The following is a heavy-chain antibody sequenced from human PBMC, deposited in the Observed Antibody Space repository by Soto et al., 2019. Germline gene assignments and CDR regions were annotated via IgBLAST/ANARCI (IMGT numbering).Heavy chain of an antibody. V-gene: IGHV1-69*01. CDR3: ARDAGGAPAGLGGYYYYYGMDV. Sequence: QVQLVQSGAEVKKPGSSVKVSCKASGGTFSSYAISWVRQAPGQGLEWMGGIIPIFGTANYAQKFQGRVTVTADASTSTAYMERGSRGSEAAAVYYWARDAGGAPAGLGGYYYYYGMDVWGQGTTVTVSS. D-gene: IGHD6-19*01. CDR1: GGTFSSYA. CDR2: IIPIFGTA. J-gene: IGHJ6*02.